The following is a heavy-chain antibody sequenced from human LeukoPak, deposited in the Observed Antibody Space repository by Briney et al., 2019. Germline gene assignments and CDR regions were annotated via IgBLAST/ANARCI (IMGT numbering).Heavy chain of an antibody. V-gene: IGHV5-51*01. Sequence: GESLKISCKGSGYSFTSYWIGWVRQMPGKGLEWMGIIYPGDSDTRYSPSFQGQVTISADKSISTAHLQWSSLKASDTAMYYCARQRSRTSYYYGMDVWGQGTTVTVSS. CDR2: IYPGDSDT. CDR3: ARQRSRTSYYYGMDV. D-gene: IGHD6-13*01. CDR1: GYSFTSYW. J-gene: IGHJ6*02.